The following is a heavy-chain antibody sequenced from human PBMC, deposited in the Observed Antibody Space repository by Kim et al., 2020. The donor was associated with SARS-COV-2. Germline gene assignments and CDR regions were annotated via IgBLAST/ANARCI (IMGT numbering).Heavy chain of an antibody. Sequence: GGSLRLSCAASGFTFSSYPLHWVRQAPGKGLEWVAVISHDGSNRYYADSVKGRFTISRDNSKNTLYLQMNSLRAEDTAVYYCAKSMVRGIIDYYYGMDVWGQGTTVTVSS. V-gene: IGHV3-30*04. CDR1: GFTFSSYP. CDR2: ISHDGSNR. J-gene: IGHJ6*02. CDR3: AKSMVRGIIDYYYGMDV. D-gene: IGHD3-10*01.